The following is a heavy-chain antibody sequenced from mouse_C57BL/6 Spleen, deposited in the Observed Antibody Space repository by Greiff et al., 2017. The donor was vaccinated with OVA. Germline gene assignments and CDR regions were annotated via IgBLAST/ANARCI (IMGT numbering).Heavy chain of an antibody. CDR3: ARRGREGPEAWFAY. Sequence: QVQLQQPGAELVKPGASVKMSCKASGYTFTSYWITWVKQRPGQGLEWIGDIYPGSGSTNYNEKFKSKATLTGDTSSSTAYMQLSSLTSEDSAVYYGARRGREGPEAWFAYWGQGTLVTVSA. CDR1: GYTFTSYW. V-gene: IGHV1-55*01. D-gene: IGHD1-1*01. J-gene: IGHJ3*01. CDR2: IYPGSGST.